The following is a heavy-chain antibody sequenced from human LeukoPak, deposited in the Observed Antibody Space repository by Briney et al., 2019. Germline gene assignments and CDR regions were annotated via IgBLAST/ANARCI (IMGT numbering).Heavy chain of an antibody. Sequence: SETLSLTCTVSGGSISSNNYYWGWIRQPPGKGLEWIGSINYSGKTYYNPSLKSRVTISVDTSKNQFSLKLKSVTAADTAVYYCARDPIPVARTGNYWGQGTLVTVSS. CDR2: INYSGKT. V-gene: IGHV4-39*07. CDR3: ARDPIPVARTGNY. J-gene: IGHJ4*02. CDR1: GGSISSNNYY. D-gene: IGHD6-19*01.